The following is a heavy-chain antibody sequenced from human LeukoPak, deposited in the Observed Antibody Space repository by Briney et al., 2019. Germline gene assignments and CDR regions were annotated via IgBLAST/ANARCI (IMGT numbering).Heavy chain of an antibody. CDR1: GFTFSSYE. D-gene: IGHD2-2*01. Sequence: GGSLRLSCAASGFTFSSYEMNWVRQAPGKGLEWVSYISSSGSTIYYADSVKGRFTISRDNAKNSLYLQMNSLRAEDTAVYYCARAESLVVPAAIPTLDYWGQGTLVTVSS. CDR2: ISSSGSTI. CDR3: ARAESLVVPAAIPTLDY. V-gene: IGHV3-48*03. J-gene: IGHJ4*02.